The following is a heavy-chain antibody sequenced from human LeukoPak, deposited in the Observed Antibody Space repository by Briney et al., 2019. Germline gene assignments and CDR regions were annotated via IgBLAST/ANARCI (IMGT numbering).Heavy chain of an antibody. CDR3: AGYCSGGSCYTLDY. CDR2: ISGSGGST. CDR1: GFTFSSYA. J-gene: IGHJ4*02. D-gene: IGHD2-15*01. Sequence: GGSLRLSCAASGFTFSSYAMSWVRQAPGKGLEWVSAISGSGGSTYYADSVKGRFTISRDNAKNSLYLQMNSLRAEDTAVYYCAGYCSGGSCYTLDYWGQGTLVTVSS. V-gene: IGHV3-23*01.